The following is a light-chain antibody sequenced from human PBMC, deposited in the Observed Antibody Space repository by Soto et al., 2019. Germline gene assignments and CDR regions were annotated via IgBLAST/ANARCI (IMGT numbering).Light chain of an antibody. V-gene: IGKV1-39*01. CDR3: QQTYVAPVT. CDR2: ATS. J-gene: IGKJ4*01. CDR1: QNIKSF. Sequence: DIQMTQSPSSLSASVGERVTITCRASQNIKSFLNWYQQKPGKAPKLLIYATSSVQSGVPARFSGGRSGTDFSLSISSLQPEEFATYYCQQTYVAPVTFGGGTKVEI.